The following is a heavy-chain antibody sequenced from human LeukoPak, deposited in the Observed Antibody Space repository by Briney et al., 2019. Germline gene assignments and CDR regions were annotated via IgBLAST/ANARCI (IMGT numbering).Heavy chain of an antibody. CDR2: ISSTSNTI. Sequence: PGGSLRLSCAASGFTFSTFRMAWVRQTPGRGLQWLSYISSTSNTIYYADSLKGRFTISRDNAKNSLYLQIDSLSVEDTAVYYCARMGIAAAGVDYWGQGTLVTVSS. CDR3: ARMGIAAAGVDY. J-gene: IGHJ4*02. D-gene: IGHD6-13*01. V-gene: IGHV3-48*01. CDR1: GFTFSTFR.